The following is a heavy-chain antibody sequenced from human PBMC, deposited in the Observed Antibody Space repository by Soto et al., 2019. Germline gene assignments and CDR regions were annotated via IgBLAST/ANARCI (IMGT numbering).Heavy chain of an antibody. Sequence: PGGSLRLSCAASGFTFDDYAMHWVRQGPGKGLERVSGITWSSGSISYADSVKGRFTISRDNAKNSLYLQMNSLRAEDTALYYCAKSSGYYGGGLDCWGQETRVTVSS. J-gene: IGHJ4*02. CDR3: AKSSGYYGGGLDC. D-gene: IGHD3-3*01. CDR2: ITWSSGSI. CDR1: GFTFDDYA. V-gene: IGHV3-9*01.